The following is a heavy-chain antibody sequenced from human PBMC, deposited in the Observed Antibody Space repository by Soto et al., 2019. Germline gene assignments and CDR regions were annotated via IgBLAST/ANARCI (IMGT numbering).Heavy chain of an antibody. D-gene: IGHD3-3*01. V-gene: IGHV1-69*12. CDR1: GGTFSSYA. Sequence: QVQLVQSGAEVKKPGSSVKVSCKASGGTFSSYAISWVRQAPGQGLEWMGGIIPIFGTANYAQKFQGRVTVTADESTSTAYMERSSLRSEGTAVYYGARATDYDFWSGTTSRFDPWGQGTLVTVSS. CDR2: IIPIFGTA. CDR3: ARATDYDFWSGTTSRFDP. J-gene: IGHJ5*02.